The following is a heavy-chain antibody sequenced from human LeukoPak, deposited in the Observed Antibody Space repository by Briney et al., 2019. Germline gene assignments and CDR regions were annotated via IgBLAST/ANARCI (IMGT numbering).Heavy chain of an antibody. CDR3: ARGAGTRDGYNYDY. CDR2: IYSGGST. CDR1: GFTVSSNY. D-gene: IGHD5-24*01. V-gene: IGHV3-53*01. J-gene: IGHJ4*02. Sequence: GGSLRLSCAASGFTVSSNYMSWVRQAPGKGLEWVSVIYSGGSTYYADSVKGRFTISRDNFKNTLYLQMNSLRAEDTAVYYCARGAGTRDGYNYDYWGQGTLVTVSS.